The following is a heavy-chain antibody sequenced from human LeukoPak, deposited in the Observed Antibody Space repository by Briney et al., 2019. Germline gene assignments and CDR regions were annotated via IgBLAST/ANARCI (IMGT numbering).Heavy chain of an antibody. CDR1: GGSFSGYY. D-gene: IGHD1-7*01. CDR3: ARDHWNSRFDY. J-gene: IGHJ4*02. V-gene: IGHV4-34*01. CDR2: INHSGST. Sequence: SETLSLTCAVYGGSFSGYYWSWIRQPPGKGLEWIGEINHSGSTNYNPSLKSRVTISVDTSKNQFSLKLSSVTAADTAVYYCARDHWNSRFDYWGQGTLVTVSS.